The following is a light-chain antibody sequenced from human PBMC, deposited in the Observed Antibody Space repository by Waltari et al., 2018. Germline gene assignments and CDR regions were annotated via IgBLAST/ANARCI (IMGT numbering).Light chain of an antibody. CDR2: AAS. J-gene: IGKJ2*01. Sequence: AIRMTQSPSSLSASTGDRVTITCRASQGISSYLAWYQHKPGKAPKLLIYAASTLPSGVPSRFSGSGSGTDFTLTISCLQSEDFATYYCQQYYSYLYTFGQGTKLEIK. CDR3: QQYYSYLYT. CDR1: QGISSY. V-gene: IGKV1-8*01.